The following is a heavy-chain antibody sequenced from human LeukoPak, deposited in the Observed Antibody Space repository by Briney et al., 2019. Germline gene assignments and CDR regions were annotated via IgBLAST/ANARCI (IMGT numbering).Heavy chain of an antibody. CDR2: ITYDGSNK. J-gene: IGHJ4*02. CDR1: GFIFSNYG. V-gene: IGHV3-30*19. CDR3: ARGKTPRDYYDSSGYKAFDY. Sequence: GGSLRLSCAASGFIFSNYGMHWVRQAPGKGLEWVAVITYDGSNKYYADSVKDRFTISRDNSKNTLYLQMNSLRAEDTAVYYCARGKTPRDYYDSSGYKAFDYWGQGTLVTVSS. D-gene: IGHD3-22*01.